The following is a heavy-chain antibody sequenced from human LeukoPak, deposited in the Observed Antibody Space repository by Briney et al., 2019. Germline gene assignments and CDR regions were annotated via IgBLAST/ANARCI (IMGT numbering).Heavy chain of an antibody. Sequence: GGSLRLSCAASGFSFSDYEMNWVRQAPGKGLEWVSDISPTGTTIYYADSVKGRFTVSRDNAKDSLYLEMNSLRAEDTALYYCGRSLAYWGQGTLVTVSS. CDR3: GRSLAY. D-gene: IGHD6-6*01. V-gene: IGHV3-48*03. CDR2: ISPTGTTI. J-gene: IGHJ4*02. CDR1: GFSFSDYE.